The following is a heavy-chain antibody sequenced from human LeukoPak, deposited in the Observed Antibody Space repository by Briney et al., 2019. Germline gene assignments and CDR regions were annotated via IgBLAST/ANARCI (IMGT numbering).Heavy chain of an antibody. CDR2: IYYSGST. V-gene: IGHV4-59*08. D-gene: IGHD2-21*02. CDR3: ARAGGFTQYCGGDCYPAVIDY. Sequence: SETLSLTCTVSGGSISSYYWSWIRQPPGKGLEWIGYIYYSGSTNYNPSLKSRVTISVDTPKNQFSLKLSSVTAADTAVYYCARAGGFTQYCGGDCYPAVIDYWGQGTLVTVSS. CDR1: GGSISSYY. J-gene: IGHJ4*02.